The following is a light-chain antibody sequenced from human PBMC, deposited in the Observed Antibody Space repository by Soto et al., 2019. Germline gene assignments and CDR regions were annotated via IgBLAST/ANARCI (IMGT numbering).Light chain of an antibody. CDR1: DIGDRS. Sequence: SYELSQPPSVSVAPGQTASISCGGSDIGDRSVHWYQQKPDQAPVLVIYFDDDRPSGIPERFSGSNSQSTATLTISSVEAGDEADYFCQVWDSTRDVVVFGGGTKLTVL. J-gene: IGLJ2*01. V-gene: IGLV3-21*04. CDR3: QVWDSTRDVVV. CDR2: FDD.